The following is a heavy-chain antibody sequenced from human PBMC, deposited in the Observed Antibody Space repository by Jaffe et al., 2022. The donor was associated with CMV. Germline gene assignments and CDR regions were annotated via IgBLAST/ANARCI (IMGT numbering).Heavy chain of an antibody. Sequence: QVQLVESGGGLVKPGGSLRLSCAASGFTFSDYYMSWIRQAPGKGLEWVSYISSSSSYTNYADSVKGRFTISRDNAKNSLYLQMNSLRAEDTAVYYCARGRIAAVYNWFDPWGQGTLVTVSS. V-gene: IGHV3-11*06. CDR1: GFTFSDYY. D-gene: IGHD6-13*01. CDR3: ARGRIAAVYNWFDP. CDR2: ISSSSSYT. J-gene: IGHJ5*02.